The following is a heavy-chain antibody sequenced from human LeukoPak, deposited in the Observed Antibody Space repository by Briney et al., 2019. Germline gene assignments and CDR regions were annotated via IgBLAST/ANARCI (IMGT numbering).Heavy chain of an antibody. Sequence: ASVKVSCKASGYTFTNYGISWVRQAPGQGLEWMGWISVYNGNTKYAQKLQGRVTMTTDTSTSTAYMELRSLRFDDTAVYYCARGAHYDSSGYFGYWGQGTLVTVSS. V-gene: IGHV1-18*01. CDR3: ARGAHYDSSGYFGY. J-gene: IGHJ4*02. CDR2: ISVYNGNT. D-gene: IGHD3-22*01. CDR1: GYTFTNYG.